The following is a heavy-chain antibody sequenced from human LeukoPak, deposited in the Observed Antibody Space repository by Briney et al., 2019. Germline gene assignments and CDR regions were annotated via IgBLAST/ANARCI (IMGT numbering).Heavy chain of an antibody. D-gene: IGHD3-22*01. CDR2: IITFFGAT. V-gene: IGHV1-69*06. CDR3: ARDLGPETSGYLERSYMDV. J-gene: IGHJ6*03. CDR1: GGTFSSYG. Sequence: SLNVFCKASGGTFSSYGISWVRQAPGQGLEWIGSIITFFGATTYARKFQGRVTMSADKSTNTTYMELKNLRYDDTAEYFCARDLGPETSGYLERSYMDVWGKGTTVTVSS.